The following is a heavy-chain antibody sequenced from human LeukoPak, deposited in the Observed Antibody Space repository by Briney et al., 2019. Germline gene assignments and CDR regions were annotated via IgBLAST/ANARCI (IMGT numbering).Heavy chain of an antibody. CDR3: ARGPVATPPSFNY. CDR1: GFTFGTSS. D-gene: IGHD2-15*01. Sequence: GGSLRLSCAASGFTFGTSSMQWVRQAPGKGLEWSAVMSGDGNHYSYGDSVQGRLSISRDNSKNTLYLHMKSLRVEDTAFYYCARGPVATPPSFNYWGQGTLVTVSS. V-gene: IGHV3-30-3*01. CDR2: MSGDGNHY. J-gene: IGHJ4*02.